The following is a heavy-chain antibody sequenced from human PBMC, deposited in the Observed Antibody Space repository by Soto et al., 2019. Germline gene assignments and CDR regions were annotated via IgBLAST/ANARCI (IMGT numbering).Heavy chain of an antibody. CDR1: GFTFSSYG. J-gene: IGHJ6*02. CDR3: AKECRALLWFGELLSYGMDV. Sequence: PGGSLRLSCAASGFTFSSYGMHWVRQAPGKGLEWVAVISYDGSNKYYADSVKGRFTISRDNSKNTLYLQMNSLRAEDTAVYYCAKECRALLWFGELLSYGMDVWGQGTTVTVSS. D-gene: IGHD3-10*01. V-gene: IGHV3-30*18. CDR2: ISYDGSNK.